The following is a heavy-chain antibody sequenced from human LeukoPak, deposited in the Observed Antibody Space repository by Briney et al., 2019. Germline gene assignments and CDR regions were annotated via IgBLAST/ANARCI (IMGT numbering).Heavy chain of an antibody. CDR1: GFTFSNAW. CDR3: TTGYEVRYFDWLLYTDYYYGMGV. Sequence: GGSLRLSCAASGFTFSNAWMSWVRQAPGKGLEWVGRIKSKTAGGTTDYAAPVKGRFTISRDDSKNTLYLQMNSLKTEDTAVYYCTTGYEVRYFDWLLYTDYYYGMGVWGQGTTVTVSS. V-gene: IGHV3-15*01. D-gene: IGHD3-9*01. CDR2: IKSKTAGGTT. J-gene: IGHJ6*02.